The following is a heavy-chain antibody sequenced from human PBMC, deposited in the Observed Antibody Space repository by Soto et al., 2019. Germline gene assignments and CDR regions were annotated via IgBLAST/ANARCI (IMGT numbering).Heavy chain of an antibody. CDR1: GFSLTTRGVG. Sequence: QITLKESGPTLVKPTQTLTLTCTFSGFSLTTRGVGVGWIRQPPGKALECLALIYWDDDKRYSPSLQSRLSITKDTAKNQEVLTMTKVDPVDTATYYCAHIPHFYQYDWFDPWGKGTLVSVPS. J-gene: IGHJ5*02. CDR3: AHIPHFYQYDWFDP. CDR2: IYWDDDK. D-gene: IGHD3-3*02. V-gene: IGHV2-5*02.